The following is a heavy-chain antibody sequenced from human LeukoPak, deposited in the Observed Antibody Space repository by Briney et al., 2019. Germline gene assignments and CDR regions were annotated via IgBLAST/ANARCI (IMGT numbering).Heavy chain of an antibody. Sequence: GASVKVSCKASGGTFISYAISWVRQAPGQGLEWMGGIIPIFGTANYAQKFQGRVTITADKSTSTAYMELSSLRSEDTAVYYCARDRGSYYDSSGFDYWGQGTLVTVSS. D-gene: IGHD3-22*01. J-gene: IGHJ4*02. CDR1: GGTFISYA. CDR3: ARDRGSYYDSSGFDY. V-gene: IGHV1-69*06. CDR2: IIPIFGTA.